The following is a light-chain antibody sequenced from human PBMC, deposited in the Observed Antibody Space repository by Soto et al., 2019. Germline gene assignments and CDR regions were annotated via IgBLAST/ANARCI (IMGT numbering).Light chain of an antibody. J-gene: IGLJ2*01. CDR1: SSAFVGYNY. CDR3: SSYTSSSTLVV. Sequence: QSALTQPASLSGSPGHSITFSCPGTSSAFVGYNYVSWYQQHPGKAPKLMIYDVSNRPSGVSNRFSGSKSGNTASLTISGLQAEDEADYYCSSYTSSSTLVVFGGGTKLTVL. CDR2: DVS. V-gene: IGLV2-14*01.